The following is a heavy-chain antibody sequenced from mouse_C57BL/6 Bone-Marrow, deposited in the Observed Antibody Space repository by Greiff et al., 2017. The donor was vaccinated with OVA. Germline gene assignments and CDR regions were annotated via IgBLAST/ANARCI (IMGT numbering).Heavy chain of an antibody. CDR2: IDPENGDT. D-gene: IGHD2-10*02. V-gene: IGHV14-4*01. CDR3: TTRGYGNYERAMDY. CDR1: GFNIKDDY. Sequence: EVQLQQSGAELVRPGASVKLSCTASGFNIKDDYMHWVKQRPEQGLEWIGWIDPENGDTEYASKFQGKATITADTSSNTAYLQLSSLTSEDTAVYYCTTRGYGNYERAMDYWGQGTSVTVSS. J-gene: IGHJ4*01.